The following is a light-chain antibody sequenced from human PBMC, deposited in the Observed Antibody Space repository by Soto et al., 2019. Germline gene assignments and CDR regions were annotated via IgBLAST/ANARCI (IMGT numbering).Light chain of an antibody. Sequence: DIQMTQSPSTLSASLGGRVTITCRASQGISRWLAWYQQRPGKAPKLLIYDASTLHSGVSSRFSGSGSGTEFTLTISSLQPNDSATYYCQQYTTYWTFGQGTKVDI. J-gene: IGKJ1*01. CDR1: QGISRW. V-gene: IGKV1-5*01. CDR2: DAS. CDR3: QQYTTYWT.